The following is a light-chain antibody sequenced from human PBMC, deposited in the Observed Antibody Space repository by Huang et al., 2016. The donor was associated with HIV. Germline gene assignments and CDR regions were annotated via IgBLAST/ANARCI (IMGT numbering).Light chain of an antibody. CDR2: AAS. V-gene: IGKV1-9*01. J-gene: IGKJ1*01. Sequence: IQLTQSPSSLSASVGDSVTITCRASQGISSYLAWYQQKPGKAPKLLIYAASTLQSGVPSRFSGSGSGTDFTLTISSLQPEDCATYYCQQLNSYPRTFGQGTKVEIK. CDR1: QGISSY. CDR3: QQLNSYPRT.